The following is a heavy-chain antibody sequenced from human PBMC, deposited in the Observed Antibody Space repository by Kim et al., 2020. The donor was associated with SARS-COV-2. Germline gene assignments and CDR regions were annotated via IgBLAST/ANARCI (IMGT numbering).Heavy chain of an antibody. Sequence: GGSLRLSCAASGFTFDDYAMHWVRQAPGKGLEWVSLISGDCGSTYYADSVKGRFTISRDNSKNSLYLQMNSLRTEDTALYYCAKDLAVAGTAYYYGMDVWGQGTTVTVSS. CDR1: GFTFDDYA. V-gene: IGHV3-43*02. CDR2: ISGDCGST. CDR3: AKDLAVAGTAYYYGMDV. J-gene: IGHJ6*02. D-gene: IGHD6-19*01.